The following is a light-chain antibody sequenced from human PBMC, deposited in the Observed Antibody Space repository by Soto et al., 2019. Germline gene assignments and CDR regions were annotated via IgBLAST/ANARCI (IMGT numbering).Light chain of an antibody. Sequence: EIVLTQSPGTLSLSPGERATLSCRASQSVSSSYLAWYQQKPGQAPRLLIYGASNRATGIPDRISGSGSGTDFTLTISRLEPEDFAVFYCQQYGSSPFTFGPGTKVDIK. CDR3: QQYGSSPFT. V-gene: IGKV3-20*01. CDR2: GAS. J-gene: IGKJ3*01. CDR1: QSVSSSY.